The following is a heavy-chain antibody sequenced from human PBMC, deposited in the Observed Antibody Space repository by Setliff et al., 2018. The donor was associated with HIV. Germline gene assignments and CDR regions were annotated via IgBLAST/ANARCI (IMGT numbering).Heavy chain of an antibody. CDR3: ARAWGGSGYYAFDH. Sequence: ASVKVSCKASGYTFTANYMHWVRQAPGQGLEWMGWINPKNGVTNCARKFQGRVTMTGDTSISAVYMDLSRLRSDDTAVYYCARAWGGSGYYAFDHWGQGTLVTVSS. CDR2: INPKNGVT. J-gene: IGHJ4*02. CDR1: GYTFTANY. V-gene: IGHV1-2*02. D-gene: IGHD5-12*01.